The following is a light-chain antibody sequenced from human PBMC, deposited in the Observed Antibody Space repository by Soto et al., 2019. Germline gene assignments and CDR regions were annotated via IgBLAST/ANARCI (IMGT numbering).Light chain of an antibody. J-gene: IGLJ2*01. Sequence: QLVLTQPPSASGTPGQRVTISCSGGSSNIGTNAVNWYQQLPGTAPKLLIYSDNQRPSGVPDRFSASKSGTSASLAISGLHSEDEADYYCAAWDDSLSGHVVFGGGTKLTVL. CDR2: SDN. V-gene: IGLV1-44*01. CDR3: AAWDDSLSGHVV. CDR1: SSNIGTNA.